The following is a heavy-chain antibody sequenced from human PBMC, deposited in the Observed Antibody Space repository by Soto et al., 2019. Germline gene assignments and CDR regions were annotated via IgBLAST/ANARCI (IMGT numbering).Heavy chain of an antibody. CDR1: GGTFSSYT. CDR2: IIPILGIA. CDR3: ARDQYYYDSSGYYLGY. J-gene: IGHJ4*02. Sequence: EASVKVSCKASGGTFSSYTISWVRQAPGQGLEWMGRIIPILGIANYAQKFQGRVTITADKSTSTAYMELSSLRSEDTAVYYCARDQYYYDSSGYYLGYWGQGTLVTVSS. V-gene: IGHV1-69*04. D-gene: IGHD3-22*01.